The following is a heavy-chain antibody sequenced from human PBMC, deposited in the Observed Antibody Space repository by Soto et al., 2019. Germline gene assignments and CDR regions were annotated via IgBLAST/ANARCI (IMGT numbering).Heavy chain of an antibody. CDR2: IYYSGST. CDR3: ARVRTTVTTSRIDY. V-gene: IGHV4-31*03. D-gene: IGHD4-17*01. J-gene: IGHJ4*01. Sequence: LSLTCTVSGGSISSGGYYWSWIRQHPGKGLEWIGYIYYSGSTYYNPSLKSRVTISVDTSKNQFSLKLSSVTAADTAVYYCARVRTTVTTSRIDYWGQGTLVTVSS. CDR1: GGSISSGGYY.